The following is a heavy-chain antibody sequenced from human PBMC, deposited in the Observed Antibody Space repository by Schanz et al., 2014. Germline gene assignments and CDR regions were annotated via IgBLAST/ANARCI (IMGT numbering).Heavy chain of an antibody. Sequence: EVQLVESGGGLVKPGGSLRLSCAASGFIFSDYSMNWVRQAPGRGLEWVSSISPSSSYIYYADSVKGRFTISRDNAKNSLYLQMNSLRAEDTAVYYCARDLNRCGGDCYSGWGQGTLVTVSS. CDR3: ARDLNRCGGDCYSG. D-gene: IGHD2-21*02. CDR2: ISPSSSYI. J-gene: IGHJ4*02. CDR1: GFIFSDYS. V-gene: IGHV3-21*01.